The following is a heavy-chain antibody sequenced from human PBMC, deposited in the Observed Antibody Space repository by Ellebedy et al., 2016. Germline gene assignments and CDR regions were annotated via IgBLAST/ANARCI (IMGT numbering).Heavy chain of an antibody. J-gene: IGHJ3*01. Sequence: GESLKISXAVSGFSVSSNDMSWVRQAPGKGLELVSLIYGGGDSYYADSVKGRFTISRDNSKKTVYLQMSGLGVEDTAVYYCVTRHNGAFDLWGQGTMVTVSS. D-gene: IGHD2-8*01. V-gene: IGHV3-53*01. CDR1: GFSVSSND. CDR3: VTRHNGAFDL. CDR2: IYGGGDS.